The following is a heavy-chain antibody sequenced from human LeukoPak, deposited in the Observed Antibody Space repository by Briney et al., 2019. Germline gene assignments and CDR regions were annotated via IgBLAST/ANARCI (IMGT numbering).Heavy chain of an antibody. J-gene: IGHJ4*02. CDR2: INPNSGGT. CDR3: ARVYDSSGYYPSGFDY. V-gene: IGHV1-2*02. CDR1: GYTFTGYY. D-gene: IGHD3-22*01. Sequence: GASVKVSCKASGYTFTGYYMHWVRQAPGQGLAWMGWINPNSGGTNYAQKFQGRVTMTRDTSISTAYMELSRLRSDDTAVYYCARVYDSSGYYPSGFDYWGQGTLVTVSS.